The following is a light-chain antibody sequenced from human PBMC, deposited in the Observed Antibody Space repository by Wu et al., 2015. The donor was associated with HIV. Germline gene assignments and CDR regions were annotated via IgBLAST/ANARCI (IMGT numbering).Light chain of an antibody. J-gene: IGKJ1*01. CDR2: DAS. CDR1: QIIATN. V-gene: IGKV3-15*01. CDR3: QQYNDWPQT. Sequence: EIVTTQSPATLSVSPGGRVTLSCRASQIIATNLAWYQQKPGQPPRLLIYDASTRATGFPARFSGGGSGTEFTLTINTLQSGDVAVYYCQQYNDWPQTFGQGTKVEI.